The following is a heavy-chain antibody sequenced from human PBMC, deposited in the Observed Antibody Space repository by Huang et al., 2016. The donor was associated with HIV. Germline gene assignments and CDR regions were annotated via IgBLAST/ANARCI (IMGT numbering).Heavy chain of an antibody. Sequence: QAQFLQSGPEAKKPGASVKVSCKASGYTFAAHGISWVREAPGQGLEWMGRISADNGHTYKTQKLEGRVALTTDTSTNTVFLEVRSLSADDTAVYYGVSMVHGFNLWGPGTLVTVSS. J-gene: IGHJ4*02. CDR1: GYTFAAHG. V-gene: IGHV1-18*01. D-gene: IGHD1-1*01. CDR2: ISADNGHT. CDR3: VSMVHGFNL.